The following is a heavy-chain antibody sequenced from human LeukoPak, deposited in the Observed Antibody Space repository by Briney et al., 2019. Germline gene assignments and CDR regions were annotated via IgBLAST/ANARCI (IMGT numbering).Heavy chain of an antibody. Sequence: PSETLSLTCTVSGVPISSYYWSWIRQPPGKGLEWIGYIYYSGSTNYNPSLKSRVTISVDTSKNQFSLKLSSVTAADTAVYYCARAGIVGATHHSDYWGQGTLVTVSS. CDR3: ARAGIVGATHHSDY. D-gene: IGHD1-26*01. CDR1: GVPISSYY. V-gene: IGHV4-59*01. J-gene: IGHJ4*02. CDR2: IYYSGST.